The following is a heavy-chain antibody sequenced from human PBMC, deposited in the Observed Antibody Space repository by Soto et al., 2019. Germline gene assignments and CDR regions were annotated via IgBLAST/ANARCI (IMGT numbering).Heavy chain of an antibody. CDR3: AKDLTGVAAEG. D-gene: IGHD6-13*01. Sequence: QVQLVESGGGVVQPGRSLRLSCAASGFTFSSYGMHWVRQAPGKGLECVAVISYDGSNKYYADSVKGRFTISRDNSKNTLYLQMNSLRAEDTAVYYCAKDLTGVAAEGWGQGTLVTVSS. CDR1: GFTFSSYG. CDR2: ISYDGSNK. J-gene: IGHJ4*02. V-gene: IGHV3-30*18.